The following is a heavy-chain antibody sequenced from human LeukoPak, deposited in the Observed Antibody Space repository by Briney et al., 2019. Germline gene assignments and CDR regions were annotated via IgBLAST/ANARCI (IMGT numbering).Heavy chain of an antibody. CDR3: ARGMGYSYGAQYYYYYYGMDV. Sequence: ASVKVSCKVSGYTLTELSMHWVRQAPGKGLEWMGGFDPEDGETIYAQKFQGRVTMTRNTSIGTAYMELSSLRSEDTAVYYCARGMGYSYGAQYYYYYYGMDVWGQGTTVTVSS. CDR1: GYTLTELS. CDR2: FDPEDGET. D-gene: IGHD5-18*01. J-gene: IGHJ6*02. V-gene: IGHV1-24*01.